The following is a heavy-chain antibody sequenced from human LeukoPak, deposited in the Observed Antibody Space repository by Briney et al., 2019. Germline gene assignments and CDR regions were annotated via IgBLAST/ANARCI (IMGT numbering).Heavy chain of an antibody. CDR2: VYYSGST. CDR3: ARARKNYYYYMDV. CDR1: GGSVSTIDYY. V-gene: IGHV4-39*07. Sequence: PSETLSLTCTVSGGSVSTIDYYWGWIRQPPGKGLEWIGSVYYSGSTYYNAPLKSRVTISVDTSKNQFSLKLSAVTAADTAMYYCARARKNYYYYMDVWGKGTTVTVSS. D-gene: IGHD1-14*01. J-gene: IGHJ6*03.